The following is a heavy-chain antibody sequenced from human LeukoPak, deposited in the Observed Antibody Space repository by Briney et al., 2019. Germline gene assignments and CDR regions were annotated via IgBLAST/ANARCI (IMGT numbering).Heavy chain of an antibody. CDR1: GFTFSDHY. CDR2: IHWNRGST. V-gene: IGHV3-20*04. J-gene: IGHJ6*03. D-gene: IGHD6-19*01. CDR3: ARDGGWYKRGLDYYYYYMDV. Sequence: GGSLRLSCAASGFTFSDHYIDWVRHAPGKGLEWVSRIHWNRGSTLYADSVKGRFTIYRDNAKNSLYLQMNSLRPEDTAFYYCARDGGWYKRGLDYYYYYMDVWGKGTTVTVSS.